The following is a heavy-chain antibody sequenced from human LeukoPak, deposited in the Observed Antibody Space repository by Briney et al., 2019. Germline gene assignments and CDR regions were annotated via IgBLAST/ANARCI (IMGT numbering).Heavy chain of an antibody. CDR1: GFTFSSYR. CDR2: IGVSGDTK. D-gene: IGHD3-16*01. CDR3: AREIRDVWGTHQDN. J-gene: IGHJ4*02. Sequence: GGSLRLSCAASGFTFSSYRMNWVRQAPGKGLQWVSFIGVSGDTKFYADSVKGRFTISRDNAKNSLYLQMNSLRAEDTATYFCAREIRDVWGTHQDNWGQGTLVTVSS. V-gene: IGHV3-48*01.